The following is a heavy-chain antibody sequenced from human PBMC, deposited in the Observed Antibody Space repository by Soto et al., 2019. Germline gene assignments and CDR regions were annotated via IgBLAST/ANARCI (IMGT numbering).Heavy chain of an antibody. D-gene: IGHD5-12*01. CDR3: AASAPPATNYYYAMDV. CDR2: FYDSGST. J-gene: IGHJ6*02. V-gene: IGHV4-61*01. Sequence: SETLSLTXTVSGGSVSSGSFYWSWIRRPPGKGLEWIGYFYDSGSTNYNPSLRSRVTMSVDTSKNQFSLKLSSVTAADTAVYYCAASAPPATNYYYAMDVWGQGTTVTVSS. CDR1: GGSVSSGSFY.